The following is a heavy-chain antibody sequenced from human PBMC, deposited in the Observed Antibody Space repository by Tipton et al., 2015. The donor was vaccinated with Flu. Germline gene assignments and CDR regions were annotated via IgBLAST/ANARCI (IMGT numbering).Heavy chain of an antibody. D-gene: IGHD1-26*01. Sequence: TLSLTCTVSGDSISSYYWSWIRQPPGKGLEWVGYIYYSGSTNYNPSLKSRVTISVDTSKNQFSLKLSSVTAADTAVYYCARVGGSSYYYYGMDVWGQGTTVTVSS. CDR3: ARVGGSSYYYYGMDV. CDR2: IYYSGST. CDR1: GDSISSYY. J-gene: IGHJ6*02. V-gene: IGHV4-59*01.